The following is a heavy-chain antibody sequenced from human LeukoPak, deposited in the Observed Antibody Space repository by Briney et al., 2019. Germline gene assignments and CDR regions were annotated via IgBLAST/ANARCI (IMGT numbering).Heavy chain of an antibody. Sequence: AGGSLRLSCIASGFSFSGHWMHWARQLPGKGLVWVSRISPTGSTTSYADSVKGRFTISRDNAKNSLFLQMNSLRAEDTAVYYCARDRGWIQHDIWGQGTMVTVSS. J-gene: IGHJ3*02. CDR1: GFSFSGHW. D-gene: IGHD5-18*01. CDR2: ISPTGSTT. CDR3: ARDRGWIQHDI. V-gene: IGHV3-74*01.